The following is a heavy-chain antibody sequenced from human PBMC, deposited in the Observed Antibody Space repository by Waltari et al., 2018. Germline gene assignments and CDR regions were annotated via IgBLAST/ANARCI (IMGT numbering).Heavy chain of an antibody. V-gene: IGHV4-4*02. J-gene: IGHJ4*02. CDR2: DHNSGKA. Sequence: QVPLQGSRHGLVSRSGTLSRTCAVSGYSISGNSWWRWVRQSPEKGLEWIGHDHNSGKAHYNPSLQSRVTISLDKPKNQFSLNLNSVTAADTAVYYCAGDRAIGLFFDYWGRGTLVTVSS. CDR3: AGDRAIGLFFDY. D-gene: IGHD2-2*01. CDR1: GYSISGNSW.